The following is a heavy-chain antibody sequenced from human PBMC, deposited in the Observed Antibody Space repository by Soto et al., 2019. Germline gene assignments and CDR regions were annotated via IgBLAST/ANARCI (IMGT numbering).Heavy chain of an antibody. D-gene: IGHD2-2*02. CDR1: GYSFTIYW. CDR2: MYPGDSDT. J-gene: IGHJ6*02. CDR3: ARHSGVVVQDDIRYAVPGHYGMDV. Sequence: GESLKISFKGSGYSFTIYWLGLVREMHGKVLEWMGIMYPGDSDTRCSPSFQGQVTISADESISTAYLQWSSLKASHTAMYYCARHSGVVVQDDIRYAVPGHYGMDVWAQGTTVTVYS. V-gene: IGHV5-51*01.